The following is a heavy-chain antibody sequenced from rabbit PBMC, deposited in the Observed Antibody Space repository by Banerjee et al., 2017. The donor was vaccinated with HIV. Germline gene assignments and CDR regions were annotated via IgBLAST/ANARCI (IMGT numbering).Heavy chain of an antibody. J-gene: IGHJ4*01. CDR2: IDPVFGST. CDR3: ARDLAGVIGWNFDL. CDR1: GFDFSSYYM. V-gene: IGHV1S45*01. D-gene: IGHD4-1*01. Sequence: QEQLKESGGGLVQPGGSLKLSCKASGFDFSSYYMSWVRQAPGKGLEWIGYIDPVFGSTYYASWAEGRFTISRTSSTTVALQMTSLTAADTATYFCARDLAGVIGWNFDLWGPGTLVTVS.